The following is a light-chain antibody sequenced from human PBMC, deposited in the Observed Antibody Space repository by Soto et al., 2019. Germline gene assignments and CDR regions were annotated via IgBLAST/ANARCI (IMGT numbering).Light chain of an antibody. J-gene: IGKJ5*01. CDR3: QQYNNWPLT. Sequence: IVLTQSPDTLSLSPGARATLSCRASQTVNNNYVAWYQQKPGQAPRLLIYGASSGATGIPVRFSGSGSGTELTITIRSLQSEDFEVYDCQQYNNWPLTFGQGTRLEIK. CDR2: GAS. V-gene: IGKV3-15*01. CDR1: QTVNNN.